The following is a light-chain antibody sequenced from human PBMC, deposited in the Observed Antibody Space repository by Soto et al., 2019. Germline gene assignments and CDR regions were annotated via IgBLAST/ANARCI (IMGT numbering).Light chain of an antibody. CDR3: QQYGSLSWT. Sequence: EIVVTQSPGTLSLSPWERATLSCRASQSVSSSYLAWYQFKPGQAPRIIIFGASGRATGIPDRFSGSGSGTDFTLTISRREPEDFAVYYCQQYGSLSWTFGQGTKVDI. V-gene: IGKV3-20*01. J-gene: IGKJ1*01. CDR1: QSVSSSY. CDR2: GAS.